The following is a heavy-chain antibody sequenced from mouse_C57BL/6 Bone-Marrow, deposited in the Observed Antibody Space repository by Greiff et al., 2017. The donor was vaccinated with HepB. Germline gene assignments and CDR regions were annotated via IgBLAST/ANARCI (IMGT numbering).Heavy chain of an antibody. CDR3: ARHPMGY. CDR2: IDPSDSYT. Sequence: QVQLQQSGAELVMPGASVKLSCKASGYTFTSYWMHWVKQRPGQGLEWIGEIDPSDSYTNYNQKFKGKSTLTVDKSSSTAYMQLSSLTSEDSAVYYCARHPMGYWGQGTSVTVSS. V-gene: IGHV1-69*01. CDR1: GYTFTSYW. J-gene: IGHJ4*01.